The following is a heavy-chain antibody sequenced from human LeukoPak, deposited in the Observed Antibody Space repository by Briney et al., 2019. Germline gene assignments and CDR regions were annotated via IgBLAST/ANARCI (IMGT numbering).Heavy chain of an antibody. CDR3: ASRSGRRYCSSTSCYVDY. CDR1: GFTFSDYY. Sequence: GGSLRLSCAASGFTFSDYYMSWIRQAPGKGLEWVSYISSSGSTIYYADSVKGRFTISRDNAKNSLYLQMNSLRAEDTAVYYCASRSGRRYCSSTSCYVDYWGQGTLVTVSS. V-gene: IGHV3-11*04. D-gene: IGHD2-2*01. CDR2: ISSSGSTI. J-gene: IGHJ4*02.